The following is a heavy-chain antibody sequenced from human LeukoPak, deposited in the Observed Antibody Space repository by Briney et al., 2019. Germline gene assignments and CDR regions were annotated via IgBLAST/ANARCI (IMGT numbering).Heavy chain of an antibody. Sequence: PGGSLRLSCAASGFTFSSYWMSWVRQAPGKGLEWVANIKQDGSEKYYVDSVKGRFTISRDNAKNSLYLQMNSLRAEDTAVYYCARDPLGGDYGTKWFDPWGQGTLVTVPS. V-gene: IGHV3-7*01. CDR3: ARDPLGGDYGTKWFDP. J-gene: IGHJ5*02. CDR1: GFTFSSYW. D-gene: IGHD4-17*01. CDR2: IKQDGSEK.